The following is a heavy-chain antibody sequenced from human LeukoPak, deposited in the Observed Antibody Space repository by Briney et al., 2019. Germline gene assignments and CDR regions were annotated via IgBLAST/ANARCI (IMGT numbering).Heavy chain of an antibody. CDR2: INWNGGST. CDR1: GFTFDDYG. J-gene: IGHJ4*02. D-gene: IGHD3-10*01. CDR3: ARAPYYYGSGSHYIPFLNYFDY. V-gene: IGHV3-20*04. Sequence: PGGSLRLSCAASGFTFDDYGMSWVRQAPGKGLEWVSGINWNGGSTGYADSVKGRFTISRDNAKNSLYLQMNSLRAEDTALYYCARAPYYYGSGSHYIPFLNYFDYWGQGTLVTVSS.